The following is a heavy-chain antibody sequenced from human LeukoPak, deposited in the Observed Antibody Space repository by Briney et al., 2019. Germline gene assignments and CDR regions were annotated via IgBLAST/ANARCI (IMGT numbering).Heavy chain of an antibody. CDR1: GYTFPSYD. V-gene: IGHV1-69*04. J-gene: IGHJ5*02. CDR3: ARGPRHGAFDP. CDR2: IIPILGIT. D-gene: IGHD4-17*01. Sequence: ASVKVSCKTSGYTFPSYDINWVRQAPGQGLEWMGRIIPILGITNYAQKFQGRVTISAGKSTNIAYMELSSLRSEDTAVYYCARGPRHGAFDPWGQGTLVTVSS.